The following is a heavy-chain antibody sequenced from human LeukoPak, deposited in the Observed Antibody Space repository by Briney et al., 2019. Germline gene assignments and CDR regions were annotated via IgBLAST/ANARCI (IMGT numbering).Heavy chain of an antibody. CDR2: IHHNGEIT. CDR1: GFTLFWHV. D-gene: IGHD2-8*01. V-gene: IGHV3-64D*06. J-gene: IGHJ6*02. Sequence: GGSLRLSCSASGFTLFWHVMHWVRQAPGKALEYVSFIHHNGEITSYADSVRGRFTISRDNSKNTLYLQMSSLRAEDTAVYYCARQKGYCSNGVCLDYQYYGMDVWGQGTTVTVSS. CDR3: ARQKGYCSNGVCLDYQYYGMDV.